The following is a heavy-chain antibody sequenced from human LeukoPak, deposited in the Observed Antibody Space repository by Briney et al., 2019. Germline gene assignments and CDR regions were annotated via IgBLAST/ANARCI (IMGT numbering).Heavy chain of an antibody. CDR2: MNPNSYNT. CDR3: ARGRLGYCGSTNCYIIDY. J-gene: IGHJ4*02. Sequence: ASVKVSCKASGYTFTSYDINWVRQATGQGLEWMGWMNPNSYNTGYAQKFQGRVAMTRNTSISAAYMELSSLTSEDTAVYYCARGRLGYCGSTNCYIIDYWGQGTLVTVSS. V-gene: IGHV1-8*01. D-gene: IGHD2-2*02. CDR1: GYTFTSYD.